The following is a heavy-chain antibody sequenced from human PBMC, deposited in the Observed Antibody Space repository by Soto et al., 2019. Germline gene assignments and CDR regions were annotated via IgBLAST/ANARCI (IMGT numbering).Heavy chain of an antibody. CDR2: IYYSGST. Sequence: SETLSLTCTVSGGSISSYYWTWIRQPPGKGLEWIGHIYYSGSTNYNPSLKSRLTLSLDTSKNQFSLKLTSVTAADTAVYYCARVGRLITAAGLLDAWGQGTLVTVSS. D-gene: IGHD6-13*01. V-gene: IGHV4-59*01. CDR3: ARVGRLITAAGLLDA. CDR1: GGSISSYY. J-gene: IGHJ5*02.